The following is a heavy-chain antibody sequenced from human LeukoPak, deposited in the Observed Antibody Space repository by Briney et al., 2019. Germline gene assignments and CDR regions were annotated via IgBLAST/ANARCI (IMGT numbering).Heavy chain of an antibody. J-gene: IGHJ6*02. Sequence: PGGSLRLSCAASGFTFSSYSMNWVRQAPGKGLEWVSSISSSSSYIYYADSVKGRFTISRDNAKNSLYLQMNSLRAEDTAVYYCAREQDIVVVPAAMRIGMDVWGQGTTVTVSS. CDR2: ISSSSSYI. D-gene: IGHD2-2*01. V-gene: IGHV3-21*01. CDR1: GFTFSSYS. CDR3: AREQDIVVVPAAMRIGMDV.